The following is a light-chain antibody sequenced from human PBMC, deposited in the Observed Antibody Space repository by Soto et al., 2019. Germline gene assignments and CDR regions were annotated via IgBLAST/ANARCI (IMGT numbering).Light chain of an antibody. J-gene: IGKJ1*01. CDR3: QQYSSLWT. V-gene: IGKV1-5*01. CDR2: DAS. CDR1: QTISTW. Sequence: DIQMTQSPSTLSASVGDRVTITCRASQTISTWLAWHQQKPGKAPKLLIYDASSLESRVPSRFSDSGSGTEFTLTISNLQPDDYATYYCQQYSSLWTFGQGTEVEIK.